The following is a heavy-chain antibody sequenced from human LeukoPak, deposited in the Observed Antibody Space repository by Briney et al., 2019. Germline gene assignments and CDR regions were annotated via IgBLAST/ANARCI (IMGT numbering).Heavy chain of an antibody. CDR1: GFTFSSYS. V-gene: IGHV3-21*01. CDR3: ARDPYSSSSFDY. CDR2: ISSSSSYI. D-gene: IGHD6-13*01. J-gene: IGHJ4*02. Sequence: PGGSLRLSCAASGFTFSSYSMNWVRQAPGKGLEWVTSISSSSSYIYYADSVKGRFTISRDNAKNSLYLQMNSLRAEDTAVYYCARDPYSSSSFDYWGQGTLVTVSS.